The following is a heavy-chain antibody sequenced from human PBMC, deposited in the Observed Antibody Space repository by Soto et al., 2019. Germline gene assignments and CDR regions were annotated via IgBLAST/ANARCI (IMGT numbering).Heavy chain of an antibody. CDR2: ISYDGSNK. CDR1: GFTFSSYA. J-gene: IGHJ6*02. CDR3: ARDYYRFNSGYGFSMDV. V-gene: IGHV3-30-3*01. Sequence: QVQLVESGGGVVQPGRSLRLSCAASGFTFSSYAMHWVRQAPGKGLEWVAVISYDGSNKYYADSVKGRFTISRDNSKNTLYLQMNGLRAEDTAVYYCARDYYRFNSGYGFSMDVWGQGTTVTVCS. D-gene: IGHD5-12*01.